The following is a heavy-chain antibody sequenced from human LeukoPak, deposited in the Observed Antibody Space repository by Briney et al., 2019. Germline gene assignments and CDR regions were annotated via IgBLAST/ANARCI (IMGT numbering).Heavy chain of an antibody. V-gene: IGHV3-30*18. CDR1: GFTFSSYG. J-gene: IGHJ4*02. D-gene: IGHD3-10*01. CDR2: ISYDGSNK. Sequence: PGGSLRLSCAASGFTFSSYGMHWVRQAPGKGLEWVAVISYDGSNKYYADSVKGRFTISRDNSKNTLYLQMNSLRAEDTAVYYCAKENSPYYGSTPDLDYWGQETLVTVSS. CDR3: AKENSPYYGSTPDLDY.